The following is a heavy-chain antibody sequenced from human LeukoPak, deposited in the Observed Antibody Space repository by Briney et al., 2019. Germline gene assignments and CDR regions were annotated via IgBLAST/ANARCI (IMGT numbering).Heavy chain of an antibody. V-gene: IGHV3-74*01. CDR2: INSDGSST. Sequence: PGGSLRLSCAASGFTFSSYWMHWVRQAPGKGPVWVSRINSDGSSTSYADSVKGRFTISRDNAKNTLYLQMNSLRAEDTAVYYCARDLESEDYYYYYGMDVWGQGTTVTVSS. J-gene: IGHJ6*02. CDR1: GFTFSSYW. CDR3: ARDLESEDYYYYYGMDV.